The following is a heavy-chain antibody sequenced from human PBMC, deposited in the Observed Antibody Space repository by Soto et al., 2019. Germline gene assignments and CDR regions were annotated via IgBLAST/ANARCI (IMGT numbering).Heavy chain of an antibody. CDR1: GYTFTSYY. CDR2: INPSGGST. D-gene: IGHD6-13*01. Sequence: GASVKVSGKASGYTFTSYYMHWVRQAPGQGLEWMGIINPSGGSTSYAQKFQGRVTMTRDTSTSTVYMELSSLRSEDTAVYYCARRVYSSSWTAYFDYWGQGTLVTVSS. CDR3: ARRVYSSSWTAYFDY. V-gene: IGHV1-46*01. J-gene: IGHJ4*02.